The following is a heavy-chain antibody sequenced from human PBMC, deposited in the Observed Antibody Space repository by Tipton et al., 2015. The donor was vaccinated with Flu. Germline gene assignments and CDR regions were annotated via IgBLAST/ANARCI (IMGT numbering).Heavy chain of an antibody. CDR2: IYYSGST. V-gene: IGHV4-59*01. CDR1: GGSISSYY. Sequence: TLSLTCTVSGGSISSYYWSWIRQPPGKGLEWIGYIYYSGSTNYNPSLKSRVTISVDTSKNQFSLKLSSVTAADTAVYYCAREEAARGLVYGMDVWGQGTTVTVSS. CDR3: AREEAARGLVYGMDV. J-gene: IGHJ6*02. D-gene: IGHD3/OR15-3a*01.